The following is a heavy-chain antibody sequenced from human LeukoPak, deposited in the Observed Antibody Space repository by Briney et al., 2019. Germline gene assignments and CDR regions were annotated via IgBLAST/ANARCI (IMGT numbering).Heavy chain of an antibody. D-gene: IGHD3-3*01. J-gene: IGHJ3*02. Sequence: PSETLSLTCTVSGGSISSSSYYWGWIRQPPGKGLEWIGEINHSGSTNYNPSLKSRVTISVDTSKNQLSLKLSSVTAADTAVYYCARPRFLEWYGVAFDIWGQGTMVTVSS. CDR2: INHSGST. V-gene: IGHV4-39*07. CDR1: GGSISSSSYY. CDR3: ARPRFLEWYGVAFDI.